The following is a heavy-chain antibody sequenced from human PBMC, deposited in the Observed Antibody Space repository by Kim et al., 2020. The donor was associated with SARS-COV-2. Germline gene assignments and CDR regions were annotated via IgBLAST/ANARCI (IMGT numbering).Heavy chain of an antibody. D-gene: IGHD6-13*01. Sequence: ADSVKGRFTISRDNSKNTLYLQMNSLRAEDTAVYYCARARGSWYLAWFDPWGQGTLVTVSS. CDR3: ARARGSWYLAWFDP. V-gene: IGHV3-66*01. J-gene: IGHJ5*02.